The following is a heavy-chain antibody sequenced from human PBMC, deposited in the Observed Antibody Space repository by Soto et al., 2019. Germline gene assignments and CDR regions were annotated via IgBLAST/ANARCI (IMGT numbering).Heavy chain of an antibody. CDR1: GYTFSTYD. D-gene: IGHD3-10*01. V-gene: IGHV1-8*01. CDR2: MNPNSGDT. Sequence: ASVKVSCKASGYTFSTYDINWVRQAPGQGLEWMGWMNPNSGDTGYAQKFLGRVTMTRDSSMKTAYMELSSLSSDDTAVYYCARVNYYGSGTYEDFFYYYAMDFRGQGTTVTVSS. J-gene: IGHJ6*02. CDR3: ARVNYYGSGTYEDFFYYYAMDF.